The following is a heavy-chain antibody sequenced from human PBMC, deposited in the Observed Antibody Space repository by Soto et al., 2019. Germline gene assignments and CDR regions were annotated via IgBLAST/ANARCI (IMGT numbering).Heavy chain of an antibody. D-gene: IGHD5-18*01. V-gene: IGHV1-69*02. CDR2: IIPILGIA. CDR1: GGTFSSYT. CDR3: ASHHDTAMPSDY. J-gene: IGHJ4*02. Sequence: QVQLVQSGAEVKKPGSSVKVSCKASGGTFSSYTISWVRQAPGQGLEWMGRIIPILGIANYAQKFQGRVTIXAXXSTSTAYMELSSLRSDDTAVYYCASHHDTAMPSDYWGQGTLVTVSS.